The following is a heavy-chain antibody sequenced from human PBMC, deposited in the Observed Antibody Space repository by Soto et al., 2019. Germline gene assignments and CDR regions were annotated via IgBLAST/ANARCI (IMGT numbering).Heavy chain of an antibody. V-gene: IGHV4-4*07. CDR2: MYTNGRT. CDR3: ARAPYRSSWYYYYYGMDV. J-gene: IGHJ6*02. Sequence: PSETLSLTCTVSGASIRTYSWSWIRQSAGKGLEWIGHMYTNGRTNYIPSLKSRITMSVDTSKNQFSLNLRSVTAADTAVYYCARAPYRSSWYYYYYGMDVWGQGTTVTVSS. CDR1: GASIRTYS. D-gene: IGHD6-13*01.